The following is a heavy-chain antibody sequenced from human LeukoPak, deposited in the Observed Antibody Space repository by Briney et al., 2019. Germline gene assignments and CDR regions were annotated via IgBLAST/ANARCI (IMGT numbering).Heavy chain of an antibody. V-gene: IGHV3-48*03. D-gene: IGHD3-16*01. CDR1: GFTFSSYE. CDR2: ISSSGHTI. Sequence: GGSLRLSCAASGFTFSSYEMNWVRQAPGKGLEWVSYISSSGHTIYYADSVKGRFTIPRDNAKNSLYLQMKSLRAEDTAVYYCARVGGCDYYDYGMDVWGQGTTVTAFS. CDR3: ARVGGCDYYDYGMDV. J-gene: IGHJ6*01.